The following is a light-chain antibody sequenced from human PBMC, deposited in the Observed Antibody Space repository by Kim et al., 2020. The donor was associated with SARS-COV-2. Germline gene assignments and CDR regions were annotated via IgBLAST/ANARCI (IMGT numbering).Light chain of an antibody. CDR1: NLGDKY. CDR2: QDS. CDR3: QAWDSSSVV. J-gene: IGLJ2*01. Sequence: SYELTQPPSVSVSPGQTASITCSGDNLGDKYACWYQQKPGQSPVLVIYQDSKRPSGIPERFSGSNSGNTATLTISGTQAMDEADYYCQAWDSSSVVLGGG. V-gene: IGLV3-1*01.